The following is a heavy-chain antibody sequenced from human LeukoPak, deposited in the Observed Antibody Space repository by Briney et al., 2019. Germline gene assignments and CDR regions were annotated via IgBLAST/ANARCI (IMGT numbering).Heavy chain of an antibody. CDR1: GGSISSYY. V-gene: IGHV4-59*01. CDR2: IYYSGST. CDR3: ARSTRSAFDI. Sequence: SSETLSLTCTVSGGSISSYYWSWIRQPPGKGLEWIGYIYYSGSTNYNPSLKSRVTISVDTSKNQFSLKLSSVTAADTAVYYCARSTRSAFDIWGQGTMVTVSS. J-gene: IGHJ3*02.